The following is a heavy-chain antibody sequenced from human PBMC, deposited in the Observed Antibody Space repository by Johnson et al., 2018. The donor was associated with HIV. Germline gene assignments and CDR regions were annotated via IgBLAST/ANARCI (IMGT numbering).Heavy chain of an antibody. D-gene: IGHD3-10*01. CDR2: ISFDGSNK. CDR3: AKSSSATYYGDAFDM. CDR1: GFTFNSYA. Sequence: QVQLVESGGGVVQPGRSLRLSCAASGFTFNSYAMHWVRQAPGKGLEWVAVISFDGSNKYYADFVKGRFTISRDNSKKTLSLQMNSLRPEDTAVYYCAKSSSATYYGDAFDMWGQGTMVTVSS. V-gene: IGHV3-30*18. J-gene: IGHJ3*02.